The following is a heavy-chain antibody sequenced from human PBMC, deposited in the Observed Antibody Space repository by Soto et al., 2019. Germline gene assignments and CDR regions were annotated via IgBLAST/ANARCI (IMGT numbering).Heavy chain of an antibody. CDR3: ARQSSSPGLFDP. CDR1: GYTFTKYW. Sequence: GESLKISCQGSGYTFTKYWIAWVRQMPGKGLEWMAIIYPDDSETRYSPSFRGQVIISADKSVNTAYLEWSSLKASDTGMYYWARQSSSPGLFDPWGQGTLVTVSS. J-gene: IGHJ5*02. CDR2: IYPDDSET. D-gene: IGHD2-2*01. V-gene: IGHV5-51*01.